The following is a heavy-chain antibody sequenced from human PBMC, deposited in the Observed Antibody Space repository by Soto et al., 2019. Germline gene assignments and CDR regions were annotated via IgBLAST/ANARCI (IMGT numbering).Heavy chain of an antibody. D-gene: IGHD5-18*01. CDR2: IYYSGTT. CDR1: GGSISSEGYY. CDR3: ARGRGYSYGPYYFDY. J-gene: IGHJ4*02. V-gene: IGHV4-31*03. Sequence: SGTLSLTCTVSGGSISSEGYYWSWFRQLPGKGLEWIGDIYYSGTTYHNPSLRSRLTISGDASKNQSSLKLSSVTDADTALYYCARGRGYSYGPYYFDYWGQGTLVTVPS.